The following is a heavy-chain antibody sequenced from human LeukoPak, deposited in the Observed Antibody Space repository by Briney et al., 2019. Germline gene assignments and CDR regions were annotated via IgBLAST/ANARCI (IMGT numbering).Heavy chain of an antibody. V-gene: IGHV3-30*02. CDR2: IRYDGSNK. J-gene: IGHJ4*02. D-gene: IGHD3-10*01. CDR3: AKPGSGSGSSALFDY. Sequence: PGGSLRLSCAASGFTFSSYGLHWVRQAPGKGLEWVAFIRYDGSNKYYADSVKGRFTISRDNSKNTLYLQMNSLRAEDTAVYYCAKPGSGSGSSALFDYWGQGTLVTVSS. CDR1: GFTFSSYG.